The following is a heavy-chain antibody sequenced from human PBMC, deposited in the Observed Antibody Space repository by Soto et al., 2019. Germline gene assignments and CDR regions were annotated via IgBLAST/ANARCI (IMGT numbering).Heavy chain of an antibody. D-gene: IGHD2-2*01. V-gene: IGHV1-2*02. CDR3: ARDLRNGKYQLLGLGY. Sequence: ASVKVSCKASGYTFTVYYMHCVLQSPLQGLEWMGCINPNSGGTNYAQKFQGRVTMTRDTSISTAYMELSRLRSDDTAVYYCARDLRNGKYQLLGLGYWGQGTLVTVSS. CDR2: INPNSGGT. J-gene: IGHJ4*02. CDR1: GYTFTVYY.